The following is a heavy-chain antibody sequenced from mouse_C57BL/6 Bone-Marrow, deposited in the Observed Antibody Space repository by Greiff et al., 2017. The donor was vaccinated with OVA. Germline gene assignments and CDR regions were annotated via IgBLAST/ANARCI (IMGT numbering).Heavy chain of an antibody. D-gene: IGHD4-1*01. Sequence: QVQLQQPGAELVRPGTSVKLSCKASGYTFTSYWMHWVKQRPGQGLEWIGVIDPSGSYTNYNKKFKGKATLTVDTSSSTAYMQLSSLTSDDSAVYYCARNWDHACWGQGTLVTVSA. CDR2: IDPSGSYT. J-gene: IGHJ3*01. V-gene: IGHV1-59*01. CDR1: GYTFTSYW. CDR3: ARNWDHAC.